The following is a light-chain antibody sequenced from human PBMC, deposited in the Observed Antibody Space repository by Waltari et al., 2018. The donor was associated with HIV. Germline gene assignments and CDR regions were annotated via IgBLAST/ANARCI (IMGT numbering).Light chain of an antibody. V-gene: IGLV2-14*01. CDR1: TSDFDTFNF. Sequence: HSALTQPASVSGSPGQSITISCTGPTSDFDTFNFVSCYQQSPGRAPTLILFEVYSRPSGVSERFCGSKSGDTASLTISALRAEDEADYFCSSYSARGFVAFGGGTKVTVL. CDR3: SSYSARGFVA. CDR2: EVY. J-gene: IGLJ3*02.